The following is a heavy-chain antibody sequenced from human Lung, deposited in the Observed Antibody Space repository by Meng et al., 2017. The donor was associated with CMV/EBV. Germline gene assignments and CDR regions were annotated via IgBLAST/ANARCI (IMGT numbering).Heavy chain of an antibody. CDR3: ARDRYQLPYDY. V-gene: IGHV3-48*03. Sequence: GGSLRLSCSASGFVFSNYKMDWVRHAPGRGLEWVSYITPFSDNIYYGDSVKGRFTISRDNGKYSVYLQMNSLRDEDTAVYYCARDRYQLPYDYWGQGTLVTVSS. D-gene: IGHD2-2*01. CDR1: GFVFSNYK. J-gene: IGHJ4*02. CDR2: ITPFSDNI.